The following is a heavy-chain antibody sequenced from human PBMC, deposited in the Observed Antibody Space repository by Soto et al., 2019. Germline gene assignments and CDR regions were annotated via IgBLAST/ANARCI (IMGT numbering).Heavy chain of an antibody. D-gene: IGHD4-17*01. J-gene: IGHJ4*02. Sequence: EVQLVESGGGLVQPGGSLRVSCAASGFTFRSHRIHWVRQAPGKGLEWVSRIDTDGGGTSYADFVKGRFTISTDNAENTVYLQMHGLRVEDTAVYYCATVFDVWGQGTLVTVSS. V-gene: IGHV3-74*01. CDR3: ATVFDV. CDR2: IDTDGGGT. CDR1: GFTFRSHR.